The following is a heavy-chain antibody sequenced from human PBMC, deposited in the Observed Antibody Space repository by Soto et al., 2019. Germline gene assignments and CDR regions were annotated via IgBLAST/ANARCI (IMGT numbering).Heavy chain of an antibody. V-gene: IGHV4-59*08. CDR3: ARNLMDYDILTGYYMAYYFDY. D-gene: IGHD3-9*01. CDR2: IHYSGST. Sequence: TSETLSLTCAVSGGSIRGFYWSWVRQPPGKGLEWIAYIHYSGSTNYNPSLKSRVTISVDMSKNQLSLKLSSVTAADTAVYYCARNLMDYDILTGYYMAYYFDYWGQGTLVTVS. CDR1: GGSIRGFY. J-gene: IGHJ4*02.